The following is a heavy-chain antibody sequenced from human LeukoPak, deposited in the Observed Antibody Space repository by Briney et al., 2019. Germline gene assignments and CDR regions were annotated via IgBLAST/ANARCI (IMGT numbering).Heavy chain of an antibody. Sequence: PSETLSLTCAAYGGSFSGYYWSWIRQPPGKGLEWIGEINHSGSTNYNPSLKSRVTISVDTSKNQFSLKLSSVTAADTAVYYCARGRSTTYSPLVWGNYWGQGTLVTVSS. V-gene: IGHV4-34*01. J-gene: IGHJ4*02. D-gene: IGHD5/OR15-5a*01. CDR2: INHSGST. CDR3: ARGRSTTYSPLVWGNY. CDR1: GGSFSGYY.